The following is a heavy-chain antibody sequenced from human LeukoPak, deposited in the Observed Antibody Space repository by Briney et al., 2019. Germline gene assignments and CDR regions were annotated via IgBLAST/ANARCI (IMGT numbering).Heavy chain of an antibody. CDR2: INPNSGGT. J-gene: IGHJ4*02. D-gene: IGHD1-26*01. V-gene: IGHV1-2*02. CDR1: GYTFTGYY. Sequence: ASVKVSCMASGYTFTGYYMHWVRQAPGQGLEWMGWINPNSGGTNYAQKFQGRVTMTRDTSISTAYMELSRLRSDDTAVYYCARDDWELRGAFDYWGQGTLVTVSS. CDR3: ARDDWELRGAFDY.